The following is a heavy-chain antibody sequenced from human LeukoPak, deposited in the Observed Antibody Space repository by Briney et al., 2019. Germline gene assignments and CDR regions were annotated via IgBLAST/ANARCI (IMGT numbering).Heavy chain of an antibody. CDR3: AKSLVGAVGYDY. J-gene: IGHJ4*02. D-gene: IGHD1-26*01. CDR2: ISGSGGST. CDR1: GFTFSSYA. V-gene: IGHV3-23*01. Sequence: GGSLRLSCAASGFTFSSYAMSWVRQAAGKGLEGVSAISGSGGSTYYADSVKGRFTISRDNSKNTLYVQMNSLRAEDTAVYYCAKSLVGAVGYDYWGQGTLVTVSS.